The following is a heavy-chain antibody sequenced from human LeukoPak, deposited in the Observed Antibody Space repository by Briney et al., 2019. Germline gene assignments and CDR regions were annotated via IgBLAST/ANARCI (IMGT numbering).Heavy chain of an antibody. CDR2: TRNKANSYTT. CDR3: ARWGYYDSSGYAGFDY. J-gene: IGHJ4*02. V-gene: IGHV3-72*01. CDR1: GFTFSDHY. Sequence: GGFLRLSCAASGFTFSDHYMDWVRQAPGKGLEWVGRTRNKANSYTTEYAASVKGRFTISRDDSKNSLYLQMNSLKTEDTAVYYCARWGYYDSSGYAGFDYWGQGTLVTVSS. D-gene: IGHD3-22*01.